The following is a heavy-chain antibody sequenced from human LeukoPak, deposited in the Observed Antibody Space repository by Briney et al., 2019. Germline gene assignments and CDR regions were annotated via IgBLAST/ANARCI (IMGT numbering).Heavy chain of an antibody. CDR3: AKDIPHYDFWTGTFDY. D-gene: IGHD3-3*01. J-gene: IGHJ4*02. Sequence: PGGSLRLSCAASGFTFDDYAMHWVRQAPGKGLEWVSLISGDGGSTYYADPVKGRFTISRDNSKNSLYLQMNSLRTEDTALYYCAKDIPHYDFWTGTFDYWGQGTLVTVSS. V-gene: IGHV3-43*02. CDR2: ISGDGGST. CDR1: GFTFDDYA.